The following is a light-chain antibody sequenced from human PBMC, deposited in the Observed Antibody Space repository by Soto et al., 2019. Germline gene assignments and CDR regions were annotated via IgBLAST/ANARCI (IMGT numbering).Light chain of an antibody. V-gene: IGKV3-15*01. CDR3: QQYNNWPGT. J-gene: IGKJ1*01. CDR2: GAS. CDR1: QSVSSN. Sequence: IVMMQSTATLSVSPGERATLSCRASQSVSSNLALYQQKPGQAPTLLIYGASTRATGIPARFSGSGSGTEFTLTISSLQSEDFAVYYCQQYNNWPGTFGQGTKVDIK.